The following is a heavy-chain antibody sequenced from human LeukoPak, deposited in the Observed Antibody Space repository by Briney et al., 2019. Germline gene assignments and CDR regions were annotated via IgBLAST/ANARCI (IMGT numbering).Heavy chain of an antibody. J-gene: IGHJ4*02. CDR3: AKGAGFGSSWYFDY. V-gene: IGHV3-23*01. CDR1: GFTFSNYA. CDR2: TTGSGAST. D-gene: IGHD6-13*01. Sequence: PGGSLRLSCAASGFTFSNYALTWVRQAPGKGLEWVSATTGSGASTYYADSVKGRFTISRDNSKNTLYLQMNSLRAEDTAVYSCAKGAGFGSSWYFDYWGQGTLVTVSS.